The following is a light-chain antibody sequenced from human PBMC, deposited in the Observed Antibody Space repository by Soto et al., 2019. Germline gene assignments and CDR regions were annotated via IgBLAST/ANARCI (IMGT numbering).Light chain of an antibody. CDR1: SSDVGGYNY. CDR3: WSYTTSRTRV. J-gene: IGLJ3*02. Sequence: QSALTQPASVSGSPGQSITISCTGTSSDVGGYNYVSWYQHHPGKAPKHMIFDVSHRPSGVSNRFSGSKSGNTASLTISGLQADDEADYYCWSYTTSRTRVFGGGTKLTVL. V-gene: IGLV2-14*03. CDR2: DVS.